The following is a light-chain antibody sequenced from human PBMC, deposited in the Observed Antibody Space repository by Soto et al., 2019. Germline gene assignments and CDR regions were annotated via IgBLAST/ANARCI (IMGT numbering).Light chain of an antibody. CDR2: KAS. CDR1: QSISNW. CDR3: QQYNSLSET. V-gene: IGKV1-5*03. J-gene: IGKJ1*01. Sequence: DIQMTQSPSTLSASVGDRVTITCRSSQSISNWLAWYQQKPGKAPKVLIYKASSLESGVPSRFSGSGSGTEFTLTISSMQPDDFANYYCQQYNSLSETFGQGTKVDIK.